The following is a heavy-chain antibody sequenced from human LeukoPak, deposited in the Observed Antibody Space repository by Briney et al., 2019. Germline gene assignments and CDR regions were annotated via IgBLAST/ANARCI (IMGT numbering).Heavy chain of an antibody. CDR1: GYSFTNYW. J-gene: IGHJ5*02. CDR3: ARLMGPTTRAWFDP. CDR2: IYAGDSDT. D-gene: IGHD1-26*01. Sequence: GESLQISCKGSGYSFTNYWIAWVRQMPGKGLEWMGIIYAGDSDTAYSPSFQGQVTFSADKSINTAYLQWSSLKASDTAIYYCARLMGPTTRAWFDPWGQGTLVTVSS. V-gene: IGHV5-51*01.